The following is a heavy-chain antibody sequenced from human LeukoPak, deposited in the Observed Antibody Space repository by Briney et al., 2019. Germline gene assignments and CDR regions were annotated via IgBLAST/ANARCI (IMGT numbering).Heavy chain of an antibody. V-gene: IGHV1-18*01. CDR3: ARADQYYDSSGYRQFDY. D-gene: IGHD3-22*01. Sequence: GASVKVSCKASGYTFTSYGISWVRQAPGQGLEWMGWISAYNGNTNYAQKLQGRVTMTTDTSTSTAYMELRSLRSDDTAVYYCARADQYYDSSGYRQFDYWGQGTLVTVSS. CDR1: GYTFTSYG. J-gene: IGHJ4*02. CDR2: ISAYNGNT.